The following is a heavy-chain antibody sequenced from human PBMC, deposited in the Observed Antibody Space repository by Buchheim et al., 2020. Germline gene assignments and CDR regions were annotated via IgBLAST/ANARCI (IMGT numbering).Heavy chain of an antibody. CDR1: GGSFSGYY. CDR2: INHSGST. Sequence: QVQLQQWGAGLLKPSETLSLTCAVYGGSFSGYYWSWIRQAPGKGLEWIGEINHSGSTTYNPSLKSRVTISVDTSKNKFSLTLSSVTAADTAVYYCASGSSEWAAAGTNWFDPWGQRTL. CDR3: ASGSSEWAAAGTNWFDP. J-gene: IGHJ5*02. V-gene: IGHV4-34*01. D-gene: IGHD6-13*01.